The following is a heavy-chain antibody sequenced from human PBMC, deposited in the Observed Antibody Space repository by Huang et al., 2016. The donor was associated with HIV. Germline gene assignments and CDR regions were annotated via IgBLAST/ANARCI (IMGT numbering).Heavy chain of an antibody. V-gene: IGHV3-30*02. CDR1: GFTFSSYG. D-gene: IGHD6-19*01. J-gene: IGHJ1*01. Sequence: QVQLVESGGGVVQPGRSLRLSCAASGFTFSSYGLHWVRQAPGKGLELGAFIWYEGSNKYYADSVKGRFTISRDKSKNTLYLQMNSLKTEDTAVYYCALKGDSSGWEYFRHWGQGTLVTVSS. CDR3: ALKGDSSGWEYFRH. CDR2: IWYEGSNK.